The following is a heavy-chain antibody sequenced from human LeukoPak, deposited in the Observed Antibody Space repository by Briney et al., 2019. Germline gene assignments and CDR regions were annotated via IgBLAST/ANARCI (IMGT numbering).Heavy chain of an antibody. J-gene: IGHJ4*02. V-gene: IGHV3-48*02. D-gene: IGHD5-18*01. CDR2: VSASSNI. CDR3: ARDGLHTAHFDY. Sequence: LGGSLRLSCAASGFTFSSYTMNWVRQAPGKGLQWVSTVSASSNIHYSGSVKGRFTISRDNARNSLYLQMNSLRDEDTAVYYCARDGLHTAHFDYWGQGTLATVSS. CDR1: GFTFSSYT.